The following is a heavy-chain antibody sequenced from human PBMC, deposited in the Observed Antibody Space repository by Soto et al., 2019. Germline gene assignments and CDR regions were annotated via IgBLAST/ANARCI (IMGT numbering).Heavy chain of an antibody. CDR2: IGTAGNT. V-gene: IGHV3-13*01. J-gene: IGHJ5*01. Sequence: PGGSLRLSCAASGFSFSTYDMHWVRQAPGKGLEWVSLIGTAGNTHYPDSVKGRFIISRDNAKSSLHLQMNSLRAGDTAVYYCARDPSGWGLDSWGQGTPVTVSS. D-gene: IGHD6-19*01. CDR1: GFSFSTYD. CDR3: ARDPSGWGLDS.